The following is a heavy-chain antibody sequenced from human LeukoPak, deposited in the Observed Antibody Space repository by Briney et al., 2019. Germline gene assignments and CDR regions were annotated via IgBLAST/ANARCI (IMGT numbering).Heavy chain of an antibody. Sequence: SETLSLTCTVSGGSISSYYWSWLRQPPGKGLEWIGYIYYSGSTNYNPSLKSRVTISVDTSKNQFSLKLSSVTAADTAVYYCARHSSGSVVAFDYWGQGTLVTVSS. CDR1: GGSISSYY. V-gene: IGHV4-59*08. J-gene: IGHJ4*02. D-gene: IGHD6-19*01. CDR2: IYYSGST. CDR3: ARHSSGSVVAFDY.